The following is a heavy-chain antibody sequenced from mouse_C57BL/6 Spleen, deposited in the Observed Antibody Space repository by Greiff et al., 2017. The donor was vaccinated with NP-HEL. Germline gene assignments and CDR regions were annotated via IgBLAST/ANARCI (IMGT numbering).Heavy chain of an antibody. CDR2: IDPSDSYT. D-gene: IGHD5-1-1*01. CDR3: ARRGNKAMDY. CDR1: GYTFTSYW. J-gene: IGHJ4*01. Sequence: VQLQQPGAELVRPGTSVKLSCKASGYTFTSYWMHWVKQRPGQGLEWIGVIDPSDSYTNYNQKFKGKATLTVDTSSSTAYMQLSSLTSEDSAVYYCARRGNKAMDYWGQGTSVTVSS. V-gene: IGHV1-59*01.